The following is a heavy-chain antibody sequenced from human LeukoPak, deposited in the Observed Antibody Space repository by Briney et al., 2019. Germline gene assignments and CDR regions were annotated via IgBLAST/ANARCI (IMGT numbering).Heavy chain of an antibody. CDR2: ISYDGSNK. V-gene: IGHV3-30*18. J-gene: IGHJ6*02. D-gene: IGHD5-12*01. Sequence: GGSLRLSCAASGFTFSSYWMSCVRQAPGKGLEWVAVISYDGSNKYYADSVKDRFTISRDNSKNTLYLQMNSLRAEDTAVYYCAKDGLAYSGYDYVYYYHGMDVWGQGTTVTVSS. CDR3: AKDGLAYSGYDYVYYYHGMDV. CDR1: GFTFSSYW.